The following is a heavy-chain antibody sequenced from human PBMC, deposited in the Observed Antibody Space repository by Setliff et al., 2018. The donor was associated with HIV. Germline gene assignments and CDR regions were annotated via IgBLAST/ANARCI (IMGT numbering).Heavy chain of an antibody. V-gene: IGHV3-49*04. CDR3: TCRHWTIVGAIHDAFDI. J-gene: IGHJ3*02. D-gene: IGHD1-26*01. CDR1: GFTFSSYW. CDR2: IRRKVYGGTT. Sequence: PGGSLRLSCAASGFTFSSYWMHWVRQAPGQGLVWVGFIRRKVYGGTTEYAASVKGRFTISRDDSKSIAYLLMNSLKSEDTAVYYCTCRHWTIVGAIHDAFDIWGQGTMVTVSS.